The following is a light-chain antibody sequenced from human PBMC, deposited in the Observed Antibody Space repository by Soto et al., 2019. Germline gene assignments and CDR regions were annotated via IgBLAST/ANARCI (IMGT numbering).Light chain of an antibody. CDR3: QQYATSPLT. J-gene: IGKJ4*01. Sequence: DIVLTQSPGTLSLSPGDRAALSCGASQSLSNNFLAWYQQKPGQAPRLLISGASSRATGIPDRFSGSGSGTDFTLTITRVEPEDFAVYYCQQYATSPLTFGGGTKVDTK. CDR2: GAS. V-gene: IGKV3-20*01. CDR1: QSLSNNF.